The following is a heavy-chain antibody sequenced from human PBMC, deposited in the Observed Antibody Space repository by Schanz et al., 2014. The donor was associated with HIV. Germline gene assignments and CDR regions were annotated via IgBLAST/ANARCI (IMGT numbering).Heavy chain of an antibody. CDR3: ARDLQGLARQGGMDV. V-gene: IGHV3-21*06. D-gene: IGHD6-6*01. J-gene: IGHJ6*02. CDR2: IRGSSHYI. CDR1: GLAFSAHT. Sequence: EVHLVESGGSLFKPGGSLRLSGAAAGLAFSAHTINWDRQNPGKGLEWVSSIRGSSHYIYFADSLRGRVTISRDNARNSVYLQMNSLRADDTAVYYCARDLQGLARQGGMDVWGQGTTVSVCS.